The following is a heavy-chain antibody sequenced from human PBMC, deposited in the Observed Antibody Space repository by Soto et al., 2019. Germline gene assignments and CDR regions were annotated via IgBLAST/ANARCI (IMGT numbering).Heavy chain of an antibody. Sequence: GGSLRLSCAASGFTFSSYAMHWVRQAPGKGLEWVAVISYDGSNKYYADSVKGRFTISRDNSKNTLYLQMNSLRAEDTAVYYCARANGGRPQWLVDYYYYYGMDVWGQGTTVTVSS. CDR1: GFTFSSYA. V-gene: IGHV3-30-3*01. J-gene: IGHJ6*02. CDR3: ARANGGRPQWLVDYYYYYGMDV. CDR2: ISYDGSNK. D-gene: IGHD6-19*01.